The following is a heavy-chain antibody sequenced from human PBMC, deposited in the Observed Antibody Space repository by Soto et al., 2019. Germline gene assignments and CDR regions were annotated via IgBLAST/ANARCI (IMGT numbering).Heavy chain of an antibody. CDR3: VLDLTGSYDGMDV. CDR2: TGNNAKIT. Sequence: DVQLVESGGGLVQPGGSLRLSCVASGFILSDHWMDWVRQAPGQGLEWIGRTGNNAKITEYSASVDGRFTMSRDESRNTLFLEMNGLKTEDTAMYYCVLDLTGSYDGMDVWGQGTTVSVTS. D-gene: IGHD7-27*01. V-gene: IGHV3-72*01. J-gene: IGHJ6*02. CDR1: GFILSDHW.